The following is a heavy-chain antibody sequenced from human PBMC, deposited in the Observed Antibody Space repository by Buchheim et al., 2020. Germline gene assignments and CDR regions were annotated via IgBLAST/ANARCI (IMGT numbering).Heavy chain of an antibody. V-gene: IGHV4-39*07. J-gene: IGHJ4*02. CDR3: ARDSYGSGAVFDY. Sequence: QLQLQESGPGLVKPAETLSLTCTVSGGSISSSTYYWGWIRQPPGKGLQWIGSIFYTGSTYFNPSLKSRVTISIDTSKNQFPLKLSSVTAADTAVYYCARDSYGSGAVFDYWGQGTL. D-gene: IGHD3-10*01. CDR1: GGSISSSTYY. CDR2: IFYTGST.